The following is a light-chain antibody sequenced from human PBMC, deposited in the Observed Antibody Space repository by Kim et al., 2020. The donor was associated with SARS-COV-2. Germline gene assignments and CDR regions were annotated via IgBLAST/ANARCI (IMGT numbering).Light chain of an antibody. V-gene: IGLV2-14*01. J-gene: IGLJ3*02. CDR3: SSYTSSSGLMV. Sequence: QSVVTQPASVSGSPGQSITISCTGTSSDVDDYNYVSWYQQHPDKAPKLMIYEVTKRPSGVSYRFSGSKSGNTASLTISGLQAEDEADYYCSSYTSSSGLMVFGGGTKLTVL. CDR1: SSDVDDYNY. CDR2: EVT.